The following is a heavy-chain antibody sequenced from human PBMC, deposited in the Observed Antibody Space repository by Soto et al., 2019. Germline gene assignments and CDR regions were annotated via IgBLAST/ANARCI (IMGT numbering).Heavy chain of an antibody. V-gene: IGHV1-2*04. Sequence: GASVKVSCKASGYTFTGYYMHLVLQAPGQGVEWMGWINPNSGGTNYAQKFQGWVTMTRDTSISTAYMELSRLRSDDTAVYYCARGRDIAKGYYYGMDVWGQGTTVTVSS. CDR1: GYTFTGYY. CDR3: ARGRDIAKGYYYGMDV. CDR2: INPNSGGT. D-gene: IGHD5-12*01. J-gene: IGHJ6*01.